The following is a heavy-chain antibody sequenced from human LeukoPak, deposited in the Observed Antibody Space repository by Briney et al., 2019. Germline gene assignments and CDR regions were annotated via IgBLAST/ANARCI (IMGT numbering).Heavy chain of an antibody. J-gene: IGHJ4*02. V-gene: IGHV3-48*03. Sequence: GGSLRLSCEDSGFTFRSYEMNWVRQAPGRGLEWIAYLSSSGSAFSYADSVKGRFTIARDNAKNSVYLQMNSLRGEDTAVYYCLRGAGTGWRFDYWGQGTLVIVSS. CDR1: GFTFRSYE. CDR3: LRGAGTGWRFDY. CDR2: LSSSGSAF. D-gene: IGHD6-19*01.